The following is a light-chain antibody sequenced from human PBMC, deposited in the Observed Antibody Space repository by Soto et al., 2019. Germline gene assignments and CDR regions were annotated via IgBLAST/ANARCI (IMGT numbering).Light chain of an antibody. Sequence: EIVLTQSPATLSLSPGERATLSCRASQSASSDLAWYQQKPRQATSLLIYDESNRATGIPARFSGNGSGTYFNLTISSLEPEDFADYYCQQRSNWPQNPFVQGTKLAIK. CDR3: QQRSNWPQNP. CDR1: QSASSD. J-gene: IGKJ2*01. V-gene: IGKV3-11*01. CDR2: DES.